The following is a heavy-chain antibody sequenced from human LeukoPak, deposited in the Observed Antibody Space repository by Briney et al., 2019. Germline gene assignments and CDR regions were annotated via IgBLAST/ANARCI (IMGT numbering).Heavy chain of an antibody. CDR1: GFTFNSHA. CDR3: AKRTVVGYDILTGYSFDY. V-gene: IGHV3-23*01. Sequence: GGSLRLSCAASGFTFNSHAMNWVRQAPGKGLEWVSAISGSDGSTYYADSVKGRFTISRDNSKNTLYLQVNSLRAEDTAVYYCAKRTVVGYDILTGYSFDYWGQGTLVTVSS. D-gene: IGHD3-9*01. CDR2: ISGSDGST. J-gene: IGHJ4*02.